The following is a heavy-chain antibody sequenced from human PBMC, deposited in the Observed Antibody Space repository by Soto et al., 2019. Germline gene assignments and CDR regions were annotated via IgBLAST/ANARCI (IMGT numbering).Heavy chain of an antibody. CDR2: INYGGGRT. CDR1: GFTFSDYE. J-gene: IGHJ4*01. V-gene: IGHV3-48*03. D-gene: IGHD6-19*01. Sequence: GGSLRLSCAASGFTFSDYEMNWVRQAPGKGLEWVSYINYGGGRTDYADSVRGRFTISRDNAKNSLYLQMNSLRVEDTAVYYCVRDRSASVPTSIDYWGHGTLVTVS. CDR3: VRDRSASVPTSIDY.